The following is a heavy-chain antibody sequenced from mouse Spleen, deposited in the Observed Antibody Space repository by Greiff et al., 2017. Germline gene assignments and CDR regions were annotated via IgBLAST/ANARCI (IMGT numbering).Heavy chain of an antibody. CDR3: ARIYYGDSAWFAY. D-gene: IGHD2-13*01. J-gene: IGHJ3*01. CDR1: GFTFSSYA. CDR2: INSNGGST. Sequence: EVQRVESGGGLVKPGGSLKLSCAASGFTFSSYAMSWVRQTPEKRLEWVAAINSNGGSTYYPDTVKDRFTISRDNAKNTLYLQMSSLRSEDTALYYCARIYYGDSAWFAYWGQGTLVTVSA. V-gene: IGHV5-6-2*01.